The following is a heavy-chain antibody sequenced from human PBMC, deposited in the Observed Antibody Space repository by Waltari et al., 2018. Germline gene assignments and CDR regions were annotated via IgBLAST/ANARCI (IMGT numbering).Heavy chain of an antibody. V-gene: IGHV4-4*07. CDR1: GGSISNSY. Sequence: QVQLQESGPGLVKPSGTLSLTCTVSGGSISNSYWNWIRQPAGKGLEWIGRIYAGEDTNYNPSPKSRVTMSLDTSKSQFSLKLNSVTAADTAVYYCARDNNRQAFDVWGQGIMVTVSS. CDR2: IYAGEDT. CDR3: ARDNNRQAFDV. J-gene: IGHJ3*01.